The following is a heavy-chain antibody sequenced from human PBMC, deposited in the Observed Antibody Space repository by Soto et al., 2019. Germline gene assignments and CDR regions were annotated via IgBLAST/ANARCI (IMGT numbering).Heavy chain of an antibody. J-gene: IGHJ3*02. CDR2: ISSSSSTI. D-gene: IGHD3-9*01. CDR3: ARVRYFDWLLSLPIAFDI. CDR1: GFTFSSYS. Sequence: GGSLRLSCAASGFTFSSYSMNWVRQAPGKGLEWVSYISSSSSTIYYADSVKGRFTISRDNAKNSLYLQMNSLRAEDTAVYYCARVRYFDWLLSLPIAFDIWGQGTMVTVSS. V-gene: IGHV3-48*01.